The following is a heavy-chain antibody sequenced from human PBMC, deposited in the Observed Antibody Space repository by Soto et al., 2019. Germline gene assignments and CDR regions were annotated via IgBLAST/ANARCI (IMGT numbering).Heavy chain of an antibody. V-gene: IGHV1-58*01. CDR1: GFTFTSSA. D-gene: IGHD6-13*01. J-gene: IGHJ4*02. CDR2: IVVGSGNT. Sequence: ASVKVSCKASGFTFTSSAVQWVRQARGQRLEWIGWIVVGSGNTNYAQKFQERITITRDMSTSTAYMELSSLRSEDTAVYYCAAVPVTAAAGSPINWGQGTLVTVSS. CDR3: AAVPVTAAAGSPIN.